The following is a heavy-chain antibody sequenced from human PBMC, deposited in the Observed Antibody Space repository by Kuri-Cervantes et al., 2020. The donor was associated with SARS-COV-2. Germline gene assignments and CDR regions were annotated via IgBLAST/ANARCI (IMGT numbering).Heavy chain of an antibody. CDR3: ATDRVGVHDN. Sequence: GGSLRLSCAASGFTFSSCVLHWVRQAPGKGLEWVAIISYDGSNKDHADSVKGRFTISRDNSKNTLYLQMNSLRAEDTAVYYCATDRVGVHDNWGQGTLVTVSS. J-gene: IGHJ4*02. CDR1: GFTFSSCV. CDR2: ISYDGSNK. D-gene: IGHD2-21*01. V-gene: IGHV3-30-3*01.